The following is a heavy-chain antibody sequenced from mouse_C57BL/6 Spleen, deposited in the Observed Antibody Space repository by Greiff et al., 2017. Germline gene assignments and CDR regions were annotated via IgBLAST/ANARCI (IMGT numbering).Heavy chain of an antibody. CDR2: INPNNGGT. CDR3: ARGDYSNYLDY. J-gene: IGHJ2*01. D-gene: IGHD2-5*01. V-gene: IGHV1-26*01. CDR1: GYTFTDYY. Sequence: EVKLQQSGPELVKPGASVKISCKASGYTFTDYYMNWVKQSHGKSLEWIGDINPNNGGTSYNQKFKGKATLTVDKSSSTAYMELRSLTSEDSAVYYCARGDYSNYLDYWGQGTTLTVSS.